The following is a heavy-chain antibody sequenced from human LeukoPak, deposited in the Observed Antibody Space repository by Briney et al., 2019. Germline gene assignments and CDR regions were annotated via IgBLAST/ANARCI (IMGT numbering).Heavy chain of an antibody. CDR1: GGSISSYY. CDR2: IYSGGNT. V-gene: IGHV4-4*07. CDR3: AREDYYDSSGYYGPVYY. Sequence: PSETLSLTCTVSGGSISSYYWTWIRQPAGKALEWIGRIYSGGNTNYNPSLESRVTMSVDTPKNQFSLKLSSVTAADTAVYYCAREDYYDSSGYYGPVYYWGQGTLVTVSS. D-gene: IGHD3-22*01. J-gene: IGHJ4*02.